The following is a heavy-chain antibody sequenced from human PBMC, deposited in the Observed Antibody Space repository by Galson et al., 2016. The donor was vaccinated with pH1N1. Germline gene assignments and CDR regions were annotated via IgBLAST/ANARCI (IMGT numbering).Heavy chain of an antibody. Sequence: TLSLTCTVSGGSISSGGYFWSWIRQHPGKGLEWIGYIYYSGSTYYNPSLKSRVTISVDTSKNQFSLKLSSVTAADTAVYYCARPRRDGYNEDSYYFDYWGQGTLVTVSS. J-gene: IGHJ4*02. CDR2: IYYSGST. V-gene: IGHV4-31*03. CDR1: GGSISSGGYF. CDR3: ARPRRDGYNEDSYYFDY. D-gene: IGHD5-24*01.